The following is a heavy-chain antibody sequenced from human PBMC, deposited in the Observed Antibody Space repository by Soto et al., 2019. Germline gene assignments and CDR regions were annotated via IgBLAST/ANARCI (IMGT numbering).Heavy chain of an antibody. CDR3: AKKGYYDSSGYYFFDY. J-gene: IGHJ4*02. CDR2: ISYDGSNK. Sequence: GGSLRLSCAASGFSFSSYGMHWVRQAPGKGLEWVAVISYDGSNKYYADSVKGRFTISRDNSKNTLYLQMNSLRAEDTAVYYCAKKGYYDSSGYYFFDYWGQGT. CDR1: GFSFSSYG. D-gene: IGHD3-22*01. V-gene: IGHV3-30*18.